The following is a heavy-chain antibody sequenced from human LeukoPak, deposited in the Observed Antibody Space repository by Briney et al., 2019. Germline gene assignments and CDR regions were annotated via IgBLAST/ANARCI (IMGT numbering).Heavy chain of an antibody. CDR2: ISSSSSYI. CDR3: ARDLPSSSGMT. CDR1: GFTFSSYS. V-gene: IGHV3-21*01. Sequence: GGSLRLSCAASGFTFSSYSMNWVRQAPGKGLEWVSSISSSSSYIYYADSVKGRFTISRDNAKNSLYLQMNSLRAENTAVYYCARDLPSSSGMTWGQGTLVTVSS. D-gene: IGHD6-6*01. J-gene: IGHJ5*02.